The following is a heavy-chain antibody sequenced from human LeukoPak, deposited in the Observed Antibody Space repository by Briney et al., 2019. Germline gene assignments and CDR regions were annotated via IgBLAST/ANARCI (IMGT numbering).Heavy chain of an antibody. CDR1: GFTFSSYA. CDR3: AKTPIDSGSYYFDY. CDR2: ISGSGIST. D-gene: IGHD1-26*01. V-gene: IGHV3-23*01. Sequence: GGSPRLSCAASGFTFSSYAMNWVRQAPGTGLEWVSSISGSGISTNYADSVKGRFTISRDNSKNTVYLQMNSLTAEDTAVYYCAKTPIDSGSYYFDYWGQGTLVTVSS. J-gene: IGHJ4*02.